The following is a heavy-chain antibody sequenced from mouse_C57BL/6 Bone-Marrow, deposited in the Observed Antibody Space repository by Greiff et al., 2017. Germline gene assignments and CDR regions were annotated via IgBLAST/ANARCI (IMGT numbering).Heavy chain of an antibody. D-gene: IGHD1-1*01. CDR1: GFTFSSYT. CDR2: ISGGGGNT. Sequence: DVMLVESGGGLVKPGGSLKLSCAASGFTFSSYTMSWVRQTPEKRLQWVAAISGGGGNTYYPDRVKGRFTISRDNDKNILYLQMSSLRSDDTALYYCSRRVTTVLATKYFDVWGTGTTVTVSS. J-gene: IGHJ1*03. CDR3: SRRVTTVLATKYFDV. V-gene: IGHV5-9*01.